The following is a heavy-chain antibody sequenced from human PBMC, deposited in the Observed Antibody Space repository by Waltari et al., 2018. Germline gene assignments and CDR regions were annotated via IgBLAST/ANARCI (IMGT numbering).Heavy chain of an antibody. V-gene: IGHV3-49*04. CDR1: GFHFGVYA. Sequence: EVQLAESGGGLVHPGRSLTLSCTASGFHFGVYARTWVRQVPGKGLEWVGFIRRKTDGGAPEYAASVKGRFTISRDDSKSVAYLQMNSLRTEDTALYYCTRADGMTDLDYWGQGALVTVSS. CDR3: TRADGMTDLDY. CDR2: IRRKTDGGAP. J-gene: IGHJ4*02.